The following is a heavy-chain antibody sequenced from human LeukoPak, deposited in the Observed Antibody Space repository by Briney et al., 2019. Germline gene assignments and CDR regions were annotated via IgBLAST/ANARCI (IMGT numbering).Heavy chain of an antibody. CDR1: GGPFSGFF. CDR2: INHSGGT. Sequence: PSETLSLTCANYGGPFSGFFWSWIRQPPGKGLEWIGEINHSGGTNYNPSLKSRVTISIDASKNQFSLKLTSVAAADTAVYYVAAARYDPAWFGPWGQGTPVTVSS. CDR3: AAARYDPAWFGP. V-gene: IGHV4-34*01. D-gene: IGHD3-22*01. J-gene: IGHJ5*02.